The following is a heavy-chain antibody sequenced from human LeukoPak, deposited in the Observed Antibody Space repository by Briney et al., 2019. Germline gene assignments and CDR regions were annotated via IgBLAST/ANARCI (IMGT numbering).Heavy chain of an antibody. J-gene: IGHJ4*02. Sequence: GGSLRLSCAASGFAFSSYAVHWVRQAPGKGLECVAVISDDGSKKYYADFVKGRFTISRDNSKNTLYLHMNSLIPEDTAVYFCAKDWKFYYVSGSFFPDNWGQGTLVTVSS. CDR2: ISDDGSKK. CDR1: GFAFSSYA. D-gene: IGHD3-10*01. V-gene: IGHV3-30-3*01. CDR3: AKDWKFYYVSGSFFPDN.